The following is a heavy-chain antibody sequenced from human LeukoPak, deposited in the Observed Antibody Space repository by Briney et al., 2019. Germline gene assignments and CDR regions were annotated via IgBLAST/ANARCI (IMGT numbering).Heavy chain of an antibody. D-gene: IGHD3-10*01. J-gene: IGHJ5*02. V-gene: IGHV4-34*01. CDR1: GGSFSGYY. Sequence: SETLSLTCAVYGGSFSGYYWGWIRQPPGKGLEWIGEINHSGSTNYNPSLKSRVTISVDTSKNQFSLKLSSVTAADTAVYYCARRILLWFGEKGGWFDPWGQGTLVTVSS. CDR2: INHSGST. CDR3: ARRILLWFGEKGGWFDP.